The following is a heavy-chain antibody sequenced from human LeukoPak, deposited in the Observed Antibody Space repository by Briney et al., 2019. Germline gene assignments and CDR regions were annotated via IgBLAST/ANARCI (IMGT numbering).Heavy chain of an antibody. CDR3: ARGSGYSYSRAVRVKRDWYFDP. J-gene: IGHJ2*01. Sequence: SETLSLTCAVYGGSFSGYYWSWIRQPPGKGLEWIGEINHSGSTNYNPSLESRVTISVDTSKNQFSLKLSSVTAADTAVYYCARGSGYSYSRAVRVKRDWYFDPWGRGTLVTVSS. CDR1: GGSFSGYY. CDR2: INHSGST. D-gene: IGHD5-18*01. V-gene: IGHV4-34*01.